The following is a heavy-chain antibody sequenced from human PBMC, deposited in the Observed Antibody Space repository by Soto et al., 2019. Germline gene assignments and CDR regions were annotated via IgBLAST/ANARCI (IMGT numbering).Heavy chain of an antibody. J-gene: IGHJ6*02. CDR1: GYTFTSYY. CDR3: ATLTNGVSRAKSYYYGMDV. Sequence: ASVKVSCKASGYTFTSYYMHWVRQAPGQGLEWMGIINPSGGSTSYAQKFQGRVTMTRDTSTSTVYMELSSLRSEDTAVYYCATLTNGVSRAKSYYYGMDVWGQGTTVTVSS. CDR2: INPSGGST. D-gene: IGHD2-8*01. V-gene: IGHV1-46*01.